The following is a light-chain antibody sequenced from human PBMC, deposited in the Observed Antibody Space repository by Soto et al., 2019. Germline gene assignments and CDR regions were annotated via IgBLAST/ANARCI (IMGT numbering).Light chain of an antibody. CDR1: SSDVGGYNY. V-gene: IGLV2-14*01. J-gene: IGLJ1*01. CDR2: EVI. CDR3: ISYTSSSTLV. Sequence: QSALTQPASVSGSPGQSITISCTATSSDVGGYNYVSWYQQHPGKAPKLMIYEVINRPSGVSNRFSGSKSGNTASLNISGLQAEDEADYYCISYTSSSTLVFGTGTKVTVL.